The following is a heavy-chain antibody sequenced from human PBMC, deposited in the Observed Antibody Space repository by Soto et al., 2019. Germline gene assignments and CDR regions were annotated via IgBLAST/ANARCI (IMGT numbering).Heavy chain of an antibody. D-gene: IGHD1-26*01. CDR3: ARGPPSGSFSLTPRY. CDR2: ISGQIAKT. V-gene: IGHV1-18*04. CDR1: GYSFHNFG. J-gene: IGHJ4*02. Sequence: GASVKVSCKASGYSFHNFGIIWVRQAPGQGLEWMGWISGQIAKTNYAQKFQGKVTMTTDTSTSTAYTELNTLTYDDTAMYYCARGPPSGSFSLTPRYWGQGTLVTVSS.